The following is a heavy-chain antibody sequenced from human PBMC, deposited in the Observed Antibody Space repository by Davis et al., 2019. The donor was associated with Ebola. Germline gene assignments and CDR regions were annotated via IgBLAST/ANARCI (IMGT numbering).Heavy chain of an antibody. CDR3: AKVKYYSTWRGGFDY. CDR2: ISGSGGST. V-gene: IGHV3-23*01. Sequence: GESLKISCAASGFTFSSYAMSWVRQAPGKGLEWVSAISGSGGSTYYAESVKGRFTISRDNSNNTLYLQMNSLRAEDTALYYCAKVKYYSTWRGGFDYWGQGTPVTVSS. CDR1: GFTFSSYA. D-gene: IGHD6-13*01. J-gene: IGHJ4*02.